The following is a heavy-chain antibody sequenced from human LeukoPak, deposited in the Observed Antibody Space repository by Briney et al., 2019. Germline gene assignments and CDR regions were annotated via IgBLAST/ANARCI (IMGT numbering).Heavy chain of an antibody. D-gene: IGHD3-22*01. CDR2: IYYSGST. CDR3: ARHKAHYYDSSGNWFDP. V-gene: IGHV4-34*01. J-gene: IGHJ5*02. Sequence: SETLSLTCVVYGASFSDYYWTWIRQPPGKGLEWIGSIYYSGSTYYNPSLKSRVTISVDTSKNQFSLKLSSVTAADTAVYYCARHKAHYYDSSGNWFDPWGQGTLVTVSS. CDR1: GASFSDYY.